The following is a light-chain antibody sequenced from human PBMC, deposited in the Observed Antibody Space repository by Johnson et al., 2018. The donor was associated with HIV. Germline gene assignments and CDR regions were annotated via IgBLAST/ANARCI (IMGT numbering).Light chain of an antibody. V-gene: IGLV1-51*01. Sequence: QSVLTQPPSVSAAPGQKVTISCSGSSSNIGNNYVSWYQQVPGTAPKLLIYDNNKRPSGIPDRFSGSKSGTSATLDITGLQTGDEADYYCGTWDSSLSVYVLATGTKVTVL. CDR2: DNN. J-gene: IGLJ1*01. CDR1: SSNIGNNY. CDR3: GTWDSSLSVYV.